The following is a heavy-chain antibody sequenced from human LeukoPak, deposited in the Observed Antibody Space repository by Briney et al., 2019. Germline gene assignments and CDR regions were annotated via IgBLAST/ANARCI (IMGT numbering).Heavy chain of an antibody. Sequence: GGSLRLSCAASGFTFTIYWMHWVRQAPGKGLVWVSHINSDGSITSYADSVKGRFTISRDNAKNTLYLQMNSLRAEDTAVYYCARDAVDTANAVWGQGTTVTVSS. CDR3: ARDAVDTANAV. J-gene: IGHJ6*02. V-gene: IGHV3-74*01. D-gene: IGHD5-18*01. CDR1: GFTFTIYW. CDR2: INSDGSIT.